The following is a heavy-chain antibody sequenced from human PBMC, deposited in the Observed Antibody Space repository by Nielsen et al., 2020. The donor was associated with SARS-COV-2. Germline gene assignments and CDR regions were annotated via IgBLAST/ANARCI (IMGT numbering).Heavy chain of an antibody. V-gene: IGHV4-39*07. CDR3: ARGPYFDY. CDR1: GGSISSRSHY. J-gene: IGHJ4*02. CDR2: ISYSGST. Sequence: SETLSLTCTVSGGSISSRSHYWGWIRQSPGKGLEWIGSISYSGSTHYTPSLKSRVTLSVDTSENRFSLKLTSVTAADTAVYYCARGPYFDYWGQGTLVTVSS.